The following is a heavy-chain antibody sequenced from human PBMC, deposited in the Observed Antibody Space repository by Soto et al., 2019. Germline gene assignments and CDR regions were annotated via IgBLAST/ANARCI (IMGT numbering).Heavy chain of an antibody. CDR2: INHSGST. CDR1: GGSFSGYY. Sequence: SETLSLTCAVYGGSFSGYYWSWIRQPPGKGLEWIGEINHSGSTNYNPSLKSRVTISVDTSKNQFSLKLSSVTAADTAVYYCARLTYGSGSYFRHYYYMDVWGKGTTVTVSS. CDR3: ARLTYGSGSYFRHYYYMDV. J-gene: IGHJ6*03. V-gene: IGHV4-34*01. D-gene: IGHD3-10*01.